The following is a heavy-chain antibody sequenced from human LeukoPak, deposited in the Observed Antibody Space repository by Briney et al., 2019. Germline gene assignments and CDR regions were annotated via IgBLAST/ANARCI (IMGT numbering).Heavy chain of an antibody. CDR3: AKDPHRGYSGYGYFDY. Sequence: GGSLRLSCAASGFTFSSYAMSWVRQAPGKGLEWVSAISGSGGSTYYADSVKGRFTISRDNSKNTLYLQMNSLRAEDTAVYYCAKDPHRGYSGYGYFDYWGQRTLVTVSS. CDR2: ISGSGGST. V-gene: IGHV3-23*01. CDR1: GFTFSSYA. D-gene: IGHD5-12*01. J-gene: IGHJ4*02.